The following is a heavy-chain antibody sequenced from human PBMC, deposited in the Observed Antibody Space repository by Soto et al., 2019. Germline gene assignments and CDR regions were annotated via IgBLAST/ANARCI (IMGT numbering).Heavy chain of an antibody. CDR2: VSGRGGSK. D-gene: IGHD4-17*01. CDR1: GFTFNHYA. Sequence: GGSLRLSCTASGFTFNHYAMTWVRQAPGRGLEWVASVSGRGGSKKYADSVKGRFIISRDNSNSTLYLQMDSLGGEDTAVYYCAKDSTVTASLYFYYYGFDVWGQGTTVTVSS. CDR3: AKDSTVTASLYFYYYGFDV. V-gene: IGHV3-23*01. J-gene: IGHJ6*01.